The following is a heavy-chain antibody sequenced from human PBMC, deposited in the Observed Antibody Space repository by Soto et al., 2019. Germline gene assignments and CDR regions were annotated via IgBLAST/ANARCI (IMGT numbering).Heavy chain of an antibody. V-gene: IGHV3-23*01. CDR2: IYGNGGGI. CDR1: GFTFSTYA. Sequence: EVQLLESGGGLVQPGGSLRLSCAASGFTFSTYAMNWVRQAPGKGLEWVSGIYGNGGGISYGDSVKGRFTISRDNSNNTLYLQMHSLRVEDKSVYYCAKDRQPDGLWPFDHWGQGTLVTVSS. D-gene: IGHD2-8*01. J-gene: IGHJ4*02. CDR3: AKDRQPDGLWPFDH.